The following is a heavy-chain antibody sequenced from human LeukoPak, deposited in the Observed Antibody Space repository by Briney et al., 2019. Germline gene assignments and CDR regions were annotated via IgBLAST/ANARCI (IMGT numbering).Heavy chain of an antibody. Sequence: GGSLRLSCAASGFTFSNAWMNWVRQAPGKGLEWVGRIKSKSDGGTTDYAAPVKGRFIISRDNSKNTLYLQMNSLRAEDTAVYYYARAPAHLWQQLVIDYWGQGTLVTVSS. J-gene: IGHJ4*02. CDR3: ARAPAHLWQQLVIDY. D-gene: IGHD6-13*01. CDR2: IKSKSDGGTT. CDR1: GFTFSNAW. V-gene: IGHV3-15*01.